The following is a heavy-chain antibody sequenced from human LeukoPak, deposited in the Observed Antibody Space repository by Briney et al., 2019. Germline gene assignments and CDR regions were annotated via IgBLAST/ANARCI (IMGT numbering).Heavy chain of an antibody. J-gene: IGHJ4*02. CDR3: TILSGSYWSIDY. CDR2: IRSKANSYAT. V-gene: IGHV3-73*01. Sequence: GGSLRLSCAASGFTFCGSAMHWVRQASGKGLEWVGRIRSKANSYATAYAASVKGRFTISRDDSKNTAYLQMNSLKTEDTAVYYCTILSGSYWSIDYWGQGTLVTVSS. D-gene: IGHD1-26*01. CDR1: GFTFCGSA.